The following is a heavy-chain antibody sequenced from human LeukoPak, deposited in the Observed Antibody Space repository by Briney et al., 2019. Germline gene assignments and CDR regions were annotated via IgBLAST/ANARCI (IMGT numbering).Heavy chain of an antibody. D-gene: IGHD1-26*01. V-gene: IGHV1-46*01. CDR1: GYTFTRYY. Sequence: ASVKVSCTASGYTFTRYYIHWVRQAPGQGLEWMGMVNPSDGATTYAQSFQGRVTMTRDITTTTVYMDLRSLRSEDTGVYFCAGEQSGLLSGNLGGLFAMYYTYYYMDVWGRGTTVTVSS. J-gene: IGHJ6*03. CDR2: VNPSDGAT. CDR3: AGEQSGLLSGNLGGLFAMYYTYYYMDV.